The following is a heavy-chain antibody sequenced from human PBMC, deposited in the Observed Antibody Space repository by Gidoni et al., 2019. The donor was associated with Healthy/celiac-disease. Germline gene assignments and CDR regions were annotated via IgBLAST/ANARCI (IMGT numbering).Heavy chain of an antibody. J-gene: IGHJ4*02. D-gene: IGHD4-17*01. CDR2: IYHSGST. V-gene: IGHV4-30-2*01. Sequence: QLQLQESGSGLVKPSQTLSLTCAASGGSISSGGYSWSWIRPPPGKGLEWIGYIYHSGSTYYNPSLKSRVTISVDRSKNQFSLKLSSVTAADTAVYYCAISKDYGLDYWGQGTLVTVSS. CDR1: GGSISSGGYS. CDR3: AISKDYGLDY.